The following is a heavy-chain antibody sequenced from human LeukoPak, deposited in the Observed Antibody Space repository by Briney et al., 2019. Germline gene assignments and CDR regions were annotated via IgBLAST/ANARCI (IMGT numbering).Heavy chain of an antibody. Sequence: GGSLRLSCAASGFTFSSYSMNWVRQAPGKGLEWVSYISSSSSTIYYADSVKGRSTISRDNAKNSLYLQMNSLRAEDTAVYYCARKAGEFDYWGQGTLVTVSS. J-gene: IGHJ4*02. CDR2: ISSSSSTI. V-gene: IGHV3-48*01. D-gene: IGHD3-10*01. CDR3: ARKAGEFDY. CDR1: GFTFSSYS.